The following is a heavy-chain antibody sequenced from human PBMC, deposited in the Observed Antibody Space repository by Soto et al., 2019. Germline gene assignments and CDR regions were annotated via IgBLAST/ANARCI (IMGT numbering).Heavy chain of an antibody. CDR2: IKSKTDGGAT. CDR3: AEDTDDILTGPRALDY. J-gene: IGHJ4*02. V-gene: IGHV3-15*05. Sequence: GGSLRLSCAASGFTFSNAWMSWVRQAPGKGLEWVGRIKSKTDGGATDYAAPVKGRFTISRDNAKNSLYLQMNSLRAEDTALYYCAEDTDDILTGPRALDYWGQGTLVTVSS. D-gene: IGHD3-9*01. CDR1: GFTFSNAW.